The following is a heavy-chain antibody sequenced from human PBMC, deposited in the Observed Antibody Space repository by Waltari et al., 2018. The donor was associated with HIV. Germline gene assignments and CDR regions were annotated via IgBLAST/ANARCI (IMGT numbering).Heavy chain of an antibody. CDR2: IYSGGST. Sequence: EVQLVESGGGLIQPGGSLRLSCAASGFPVSSNYMSWVRQAPGKGLGWFSVIYSGGSTYYADSVKGRFTISRDNSKNTLYLQMNSLRAEDTAVYYCASGMVRGAMGDYWGQGTLVTVSS. CDR3: ASGMVRGAMGDY. CDR1: GFPVSSNY. J-gene: IGHJ4*02. D-gene: IGHD3-10*01. V-gene: IGHV3-53*01.